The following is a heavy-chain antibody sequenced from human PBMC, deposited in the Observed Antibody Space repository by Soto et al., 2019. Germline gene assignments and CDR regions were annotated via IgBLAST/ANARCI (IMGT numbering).Heavy chain of an antibody. CDR2: FSGSGGNI. D-gene: IGHD1-26*01. Sequence: GGSLRLSCVASGFAFSTHAMSWVRQAPGKGLEWVSTFSGSGGNIYYAESVKGRLTISRDDSKNTLYLQMNSLRVEDTAVYYCAKDPPWTVGPLAIDVWGQGTTVTVSS. CDR3: AKDPPWTVGPLAIDV. CDR1: GFAFSTHA. V-gene: IGHV3-23*01. J-gene: IGHJ6*02.